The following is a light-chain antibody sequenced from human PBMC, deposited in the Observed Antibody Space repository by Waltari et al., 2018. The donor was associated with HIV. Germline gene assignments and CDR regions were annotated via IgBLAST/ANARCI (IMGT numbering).Light chain of an antibody. CDR1: HSDIGKYNL. CDR3: SSYATGNTYV. CDR2: EVT. Sequence: QSALTQPASVSGSPGQSITISCTGTHSDIGKYNLFSWYQQHPGKVPKVLIFEVTTRPSGISHRFSGSKSDNTASLTISGLQAEDEADYYCSSYATGNTYVFGTGTSVTVL. J-gene: IGLJ1*01. V-gene: IGLV2-23*02.